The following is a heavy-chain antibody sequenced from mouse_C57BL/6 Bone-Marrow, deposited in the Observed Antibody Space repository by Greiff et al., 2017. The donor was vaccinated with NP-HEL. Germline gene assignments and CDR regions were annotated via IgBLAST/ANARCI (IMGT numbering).Heavy chain of an antibody. CDR3: SRYDGSSYYFDY. CDR1: GYAFSSYW. CDR2: IYPGDGDT. Sequence: QVQLQQSGAELVKPGASVKISCKASGYAFSSYWMNWVQQRPGKGLEWIGQIYPGDGDTNYNGKFKGQATLTADKSSSTAYMQLSSLTSEDSAVYFCSRYDGSSYYFDYWGQGTTLTVSA. V-gene: IGHV1-80*01. D-gene: IGHD1-1*01. J-gene: IGHJ2*01.